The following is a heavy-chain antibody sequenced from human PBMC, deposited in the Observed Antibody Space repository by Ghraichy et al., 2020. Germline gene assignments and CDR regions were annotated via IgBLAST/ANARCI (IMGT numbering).Heavy chain of an antibody. CDR3: ARIATRSPFFDS. CDR1: GFTFTNNW. J-gene: IGHJ4*02. CDR2: IKDDEREI. Sequence: GGSLRLSCVASGFTFTNNWMTWVRQAPGKGLEWVANIKDDEREISQADSVKGRFTISRDNAKTSVYLQMTGLKAEDTAVYYCARIATRSPFFDSWGPGTLVTVSS. D-gene: IGHD6-6*01. V-gene: IGHV3-7*01.